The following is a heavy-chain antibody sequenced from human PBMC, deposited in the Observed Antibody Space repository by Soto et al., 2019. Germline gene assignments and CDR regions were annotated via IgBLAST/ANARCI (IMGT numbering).Heavy chain of an antibody. CDR2: IYYSGST. Sequence: QVQLQESGPGLVKPSQTLSLTCTVSGGSISSGGYYWSWIRQHPGKGLEWIGYIYYSGSTYYNPSLKSRVTISVDTSKNQFSLKLSSVTAADTAVYYCARAFYGDYGPGVTGLDYWGQGTLVTVSS. J-gene: IGHJ4*02. V-gene: IGHV4-31*03. D-gene: IGHD4-17*01. CDR3: ARAFYGDYGPGVTGLDY. CDR1: GGSISSGGYY.